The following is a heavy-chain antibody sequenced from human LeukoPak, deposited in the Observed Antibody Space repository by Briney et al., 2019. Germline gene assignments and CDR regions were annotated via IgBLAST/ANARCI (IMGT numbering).Heavy chain of an antibody. V-gene: IGHV3-30*02. CDR3: AKDRDYSSSWPRYYFDY. J-gene: IGHJ4*02. Sequence: GGSLRLSCAASGFTFSNYGMHWVRQAPGKGLEWVAFIRYDGSSKYYADSVKGRFTISRDNSKNTLYLQMNSLKVEDTAVYYCAKDRDYSSSWPRYYFDYWGQGTLVTVSS. CDR1: GFTFSNYG. D-gene: IGHD6-13*01. CDR2: IRYDGSSK.